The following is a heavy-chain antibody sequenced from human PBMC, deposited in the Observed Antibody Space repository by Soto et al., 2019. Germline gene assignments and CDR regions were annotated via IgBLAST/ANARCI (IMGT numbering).Heavy chain of an antibody. CDR1: GGSVGSGSYY. Sequence: SETLSLTYNVSGGSVGSGSYYWVWIRQPPWKGLEWIGEISQSGNTNYSPSLKSRVSISIDTSKKQFSLNLASVSAADTAVYYCARAPKVSGSSQTRPDFWGQGTLVTVSS. CDR3: ARAPKVSGSSQTRPDF. CDR2: ISQSGNT. D-gene: IGHD6-6*01. V-gene: IGHV4-39*07. J-gene: IGHJ4*02.